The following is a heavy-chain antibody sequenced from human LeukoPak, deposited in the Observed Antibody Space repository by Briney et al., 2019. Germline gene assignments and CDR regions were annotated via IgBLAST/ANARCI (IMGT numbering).Heavy chain of an antibody. CDR3: ARDRFTEGLRWFDP. J-gene: IGHJ5*02. V-gene: IGHV3-48*04. CDR1: GFTFSSYS. Sequence: GGSLRLSCAASGFTFSSYSMNWVRQAPGKGLEWVSYISSSGSTIYYADSVKGRFTISRDNAKNSLYLQMNSLRAEDTAVYYCARDRFTEGLRWFDPWGQGTLVTVSS. CDR2: ISSSGSTI.